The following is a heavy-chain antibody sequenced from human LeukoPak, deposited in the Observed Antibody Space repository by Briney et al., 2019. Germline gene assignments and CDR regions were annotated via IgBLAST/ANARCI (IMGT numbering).Heavy chain of an antibody. CDR1: GFTLRSYA. Sequence: GGSLRLFCGAWGFTLRSYAMLGVRQAPGKGLEWVAVISYDGSNKYYADSVKGRFTISRDKSKNTLYLQMNSLRAEDTAVYFCASGDYLDYWGQGTLVTVSS. CDR2: ISYDGSNK. CDR3: ASGDYLDY. V-gene: IGHV3-30-3*01. D-gene: IGHD4-17*01. J-gene: IGHJ4*02.